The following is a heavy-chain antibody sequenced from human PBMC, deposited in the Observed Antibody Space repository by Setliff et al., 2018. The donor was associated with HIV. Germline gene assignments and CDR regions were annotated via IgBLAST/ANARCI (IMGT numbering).Heavy chain of an antibody. D-gene: IGHD3-10*01. Sequence: PSETLSLTCTVSGDSISSCSWNWIRQSPGGGLEWIGFIFSSGSTKYNPSLQSRVTMSIDTSKNQFSLRLTSVTAADTAVYYRARRIDDSGSFPDKNWFDTWGQGSLVTVSS. J-gene: IGHJ5*02. CDR3: ARRIDDSGSFPDKNWFDT. CDR2: IFSSGST. CDR1: GDSISSCS. V-gene: IGHV4-4*09.